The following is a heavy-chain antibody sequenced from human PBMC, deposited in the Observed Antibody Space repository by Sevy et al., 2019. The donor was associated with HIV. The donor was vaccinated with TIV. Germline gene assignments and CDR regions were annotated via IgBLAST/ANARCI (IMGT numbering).Heavy chain of an antibody. CDR2: ISYDGSNK. CDR1: GFTFSSYG. D-gene: IGHD2-15*01. V-gene: IGHV3-30*03. J-gene: IGHJ6*03. Sequence: GGSLRLSCAASGFTFSSYGMHWVRQAPGKGLEWVAVISYDGSNKYYADSVKGRFTISRDNSKNTLYLQMNSLRAEDTAVYYCATAYSHCSGGGCYSGTSYMDVWGKGTTVTVSS. CDR3: ATAYSHCSGGGCYSGTSYMDV.